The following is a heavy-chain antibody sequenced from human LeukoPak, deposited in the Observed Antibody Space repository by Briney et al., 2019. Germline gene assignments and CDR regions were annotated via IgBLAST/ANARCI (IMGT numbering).Heavy chain of an antibody. CDR2: IYYSGST. D-gene: IGHD3-3*01. V-gene: IGHV4-59*01. CDR3: AREAGYDFWSGPQTYYYMDV. Sequence: SETLSLTCTVSGGSISSYYWSWIRQPPGKGLEWIGYIYYSGSTNYNPSLKSRVTISVDTSKNQFSLKLSSVTAADTAVYYCAREAGYDFWSGPQTYYYMDVWGKGTTVTVSS. CDR1: GGSISSYY. J-gene: IGHJ6*03.